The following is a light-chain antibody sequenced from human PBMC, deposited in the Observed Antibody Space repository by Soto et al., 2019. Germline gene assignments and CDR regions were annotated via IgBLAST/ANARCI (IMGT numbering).Light chain of an antibody. J-gene: IGKJ2*01. Sequence: EIVLTQSPGTLSLSPGERATLSCRASQSVDSNYFAWHQQKPGQAPRLLIYGTSSRATGIPDRFSGSGSGTDFTLTISRLEREDCAVYYCHQYGVSPYTFGQGTRLEIK. CDR3: HQYGVSPYT. CDR1: QSVDSNY. CDR2: GTS. V-gene: IGKV3-20*01.